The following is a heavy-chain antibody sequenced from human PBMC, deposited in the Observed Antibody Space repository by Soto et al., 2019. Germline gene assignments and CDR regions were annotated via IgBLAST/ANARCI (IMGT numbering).Heavy chain of an antibody. J-gene: IGHJ6*02. D-gene: IGHD6-6*01. CDR1: GGSFSGYY. CDR2: INHSGST. V-gene: IGHV4-34*01. Sequence: SETLSLTCAVYGGSFSGYYWSWIRQPPGKGLEWIGEINHSGSTNYNPSLKSRVTISVDTSKNQFSLKLSSVTAADTAVYYCARESYSSSLGAGMAVWGQGTTVTVSS. CDR3: ARESYSSSLGAGMAV.